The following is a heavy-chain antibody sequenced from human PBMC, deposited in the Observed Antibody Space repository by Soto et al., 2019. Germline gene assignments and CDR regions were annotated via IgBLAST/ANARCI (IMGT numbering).Heavy chain of an antibody. CDR2: ISYDGSNK. CDR1: GFTFSSYG. CDR3: ARDRKAIFGVVRVLHYYYGMDV. J-gene: IGHJ6*02. D-gene: IGHD3-3*01. Sequence: QVQLVESGGGVVQPGRSLRLSCAASGFTFSSYGMHWVRQAPGKGLEWVAVISYDGSNKYYADSVKGRFTISRDNSKNTLYLQMNSLRAEDTAVYYCARDRKAIFGVVRVLHYYYGMDVWGQGTTVTVSS. V-gene: IGHV3-30*19.